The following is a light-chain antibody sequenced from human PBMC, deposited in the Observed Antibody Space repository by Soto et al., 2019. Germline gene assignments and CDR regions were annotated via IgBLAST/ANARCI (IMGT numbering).Light chain of an antibody. J-gene: IGKJ2*01. CDR1: QSVSSSY. Sequence: EIVLTQSPGTLSLSPGERATLSCRASQSVSSSYLAWYQQKPGQAPRLLIYDASSRATGIPDRFSGSGSGTDFTLTISRLEPEDFAVYYCQQYGSSLYTFGQGTKLDIK. V-gene: IGKV3-20*01. CDR2: DAS. CDR3: QQYGSSLYT.